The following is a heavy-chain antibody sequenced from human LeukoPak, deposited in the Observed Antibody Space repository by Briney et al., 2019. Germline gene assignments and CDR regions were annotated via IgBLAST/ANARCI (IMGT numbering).Heavy chain of an antibody. Sequence: ASVKVSCKASGYTFTNYGISWVRQAPGQGLEWMGWISAYNGNTDYAQNLQGRVTITADESTSTAYMELSSLRSEDTAVYYCAREPSYSSSWLDYWGQGTLVTVSS. D-gene: IGHD6-13*01. CDR2: ISAYNGNT. J-gene: IGHJ4*02. V-gene: IGHV1-18*01. CDR3: AREPSYSSSWLDY. CDR1: GYTFTNYG.